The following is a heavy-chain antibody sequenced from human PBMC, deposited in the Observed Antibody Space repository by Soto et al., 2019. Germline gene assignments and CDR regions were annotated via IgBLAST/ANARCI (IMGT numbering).Heavy chain of an antibody. J-gene: IGHJ5*02. CDR2: IYSGGRT. Sequence: PGGSLRLSCVASGFSVTNSYLTWVRQAAGKGLEWISTIYSGGRTYYADPVKGRFTISRDNSNNTLFLQMNSLRGEDTAIYYCARTIVADTKYNWFDLWGQGTLVTVSS. CDR3: ARTIVADTKYNWFDL. CDR1: GFSVTNSY. V-gene: IGHV3-53*01. D-gene: IGHD1-26*01.